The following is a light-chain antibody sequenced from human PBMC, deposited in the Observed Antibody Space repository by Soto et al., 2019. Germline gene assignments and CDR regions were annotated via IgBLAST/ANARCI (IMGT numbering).Light chain of an antibody. V-gene: IGLV2-14*01. CDR1: RSDLGGCNY. CDR2: DVS. CDR3: SSYTSSSTLYVV. J-gene: IGLJ2*01. Sequence: QSALTQPASVSGSPGQSITISCTGTRSDLGGCNYVSWYQQRPGKAPKLMIYDVSNRPSGVSNRFSGSKSGNTTSLTISGLQAEDEADYYCSSYTSSSTLYVVFGGGTKVTVL.